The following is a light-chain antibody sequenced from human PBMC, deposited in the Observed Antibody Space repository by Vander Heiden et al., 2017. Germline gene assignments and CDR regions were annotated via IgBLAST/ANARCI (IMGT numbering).Light chain of an antibody. CDR2: AES. CDR3: QQLNSNPRT. J-gene: IGKJ2*01. Sequence: DIQLTQSPSLLSASVRDRVTITGRDSKGISSYLAWYQQKPGKAPKLLIYAESAWQVGVQSGFGGSGSGTEFTLTISSLQPEDFATYYCQQLNSNPRTFGQGTKLEIK. CDR1: KGISSY. V-gene: IGKV1-9*01.